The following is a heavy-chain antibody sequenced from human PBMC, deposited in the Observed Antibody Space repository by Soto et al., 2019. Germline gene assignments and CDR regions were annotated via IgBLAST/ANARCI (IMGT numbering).Heavy chain of an antibody. J-gene: IGHJ5*02. CDR2: IWYDGSNK. D-gene: IGHD2-2*01. V-gene: IGHV3-33*01. CDR3: ARGTVVVPAARVVGGFDP. CDR1: GFTFSSYG. Sequence: GGSLRLSCAASGFTFSSYGMHWVRQAPGKGLEWVAVIWYDGSNKYYADSVKGRFTISRDNSKNTLYLQMNSLRAEDTAVYYCARGTVVVPAARVVGGFDPWGQGTLVTVSS.